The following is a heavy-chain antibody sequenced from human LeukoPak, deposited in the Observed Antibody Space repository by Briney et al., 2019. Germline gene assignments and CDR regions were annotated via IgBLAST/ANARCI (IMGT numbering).Heavy chain of an antibody. CDR1: GFTFSSYA. D-gene: IGHD4-17*01. CDR3: AKDPMTTVTTTAY. CDR2: ISDSDGST. Sequence: GGSLRLSCAASGFTFSSYAMSWVRQAPGKGLEWVSSISDSDGSTYYADSVKGRFTISRDNSKNTLYLQMNSLRAEDTAVYYCAKDPMTTVTTTAYCGQGTLVTVSS. V-gene: IGHV3-23*01. J-gene: IGHJ4*02.